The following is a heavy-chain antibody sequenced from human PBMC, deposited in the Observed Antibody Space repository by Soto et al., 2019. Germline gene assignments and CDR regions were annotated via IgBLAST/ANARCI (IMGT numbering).Heavy chain of an antibody. Sequence: PGESLKISCKGSGYTFTRNWIGWVRQMPGKGLEWMGIIFSIDSDTRYSPSSQGQVTISADNSISTAYLQWSSLKASDTAIYYCATPGGRDFNAFDVWGQGTMVTV. D-gene: IGHD2-21*02. CDR3: ATPGGRDFNAFDV. CDR1: GYTFTRNW. CDR2: IFSIDSDT. J-gene: IGHJ3*01. V-gene: IGHV5-51*01.